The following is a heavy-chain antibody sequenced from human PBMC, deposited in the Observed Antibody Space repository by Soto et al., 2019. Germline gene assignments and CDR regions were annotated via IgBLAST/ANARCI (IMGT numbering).Heavy chain of an antibody. J-gene: IGHJ4*02. CDR3: TSGYLDQ. Sequence: ASVKVSCKTSGYSFITFYMHWVRQAPGQGLEWMGIINPSGGATSYTHKFQGRVTMTRDTSTTTVYMELSGLRSEDTAIYYCTSGYLDQWGQRTLAIVSS. CDR1: GYSFITFY. V-gene: IGHV1-46*01. CDR2: INPSGGAT.